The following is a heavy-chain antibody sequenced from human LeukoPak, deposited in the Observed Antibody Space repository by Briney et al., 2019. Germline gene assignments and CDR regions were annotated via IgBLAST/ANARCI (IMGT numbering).Heavy chain of an antibody. CDR3: ARHRCSSTTCSFDS. D-gene: IGHD2-2*01. Sequence: RPGGSLRLSCAASGFTFNNYAMTWVRQTPGKGPEWVSLISWKGDTTAYAESVRGRFTISRDNAKNSPYLHMNSLRPEDTAFYHCARHRCSSTTCSFDSWGQGSLVTVSS. CDR2: ISWKGDTT. J-gene: IGHJ4*02. CDR1: GFTFNNYA. V-gene: IGHV3-20*01.